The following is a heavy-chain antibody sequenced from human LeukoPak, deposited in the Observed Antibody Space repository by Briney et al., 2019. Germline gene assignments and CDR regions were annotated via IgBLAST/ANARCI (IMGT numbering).Heavy chain of an antibody. CDR3: ARDYYDSSGCYAEFDY. D-gene: IGHD3-22*01. V-gene: IGHV1-69*13. Sequence: ASVKVSCKASGYTFTSYGISWVRQAPGQGLEWMGGIIPIFGTANYAQKFQGRVTITADESTSTAYMELSSLRSEDTAVYYCARDYYDSSGCYAEFDYWGQGTLVTVSS. CDR2: IIPIFGTA. J-gene: IGHJ4*02. CDR1: GYTFTSYG.